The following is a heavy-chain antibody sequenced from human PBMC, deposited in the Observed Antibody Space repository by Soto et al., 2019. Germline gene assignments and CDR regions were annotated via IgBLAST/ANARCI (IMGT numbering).Heavy chain of an antibody. J-gene: IGHJ4*01. D-gene: IGHD5-12*01. Sequence: EVQLLESGGGFVQPGGSLRLSCTASGFTFSAHEMGWVPQAPGNGLEWVSGVSANGVYRFYRNSVRGRFTNSKDSYESTLYLQMNNMRPEDTAVYYCVRYTRTQSLGDYWGPGTLVAVSS. CDR2: VSANGVYR. CDR1: GFTFSAHE. CDR3: VRYTRTQSLGDY. V-gene: IGHV3-23*01.